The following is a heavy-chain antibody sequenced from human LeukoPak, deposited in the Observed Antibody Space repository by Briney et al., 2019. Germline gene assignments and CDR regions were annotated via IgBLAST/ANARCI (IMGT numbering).Heavy chain of an antibody. CDR2: ISYDGSNK. V-gene: IGHV3-30*14. Sequence: HPGGSLRLSCAASGFTFSSYVMHWVRQAPGKGLEWVAAISYDGSNKYYADSVKGRFTISRDNSKNTLYLQMNSLRAEDTAVYYCARDGPGRSYYYDSSGYRHWYFDLWGRGTLVTVSS. CDR1: GFTFSSYV. CDR3: ARDGPGRSYYYDSSGYRHWYFDL. J-gene: IGHJ2*01. D-gene: IGHD3-22*01.